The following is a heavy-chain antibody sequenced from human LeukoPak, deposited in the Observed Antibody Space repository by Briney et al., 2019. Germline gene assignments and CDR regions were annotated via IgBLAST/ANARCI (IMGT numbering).Heavy chain of an antibody. J-gene: IGHJ4*02. Sequence: PSETLSLTCTVTGDSMGTYYWSFIRQSPGKGLEWIGYIHNSGRTNYNPSLKSRVTGFVDTSKNQVSLRLSSVTAADTAVYYCARHGTISSESYFDYWGQGALVTVSS. CDR2: IHNSGRT. D-gene: IGHD1-14*01. CDR1: GDSMGTYY. CDR3: ARHGTISSESYFDY. V-gene: IGHV4-59*08.